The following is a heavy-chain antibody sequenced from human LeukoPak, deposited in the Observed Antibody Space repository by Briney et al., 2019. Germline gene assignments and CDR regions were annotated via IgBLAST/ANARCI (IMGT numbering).Heavy chain of an antibody. CDR2: ISSYNGNT. V-gene: IGHV1-18*04. CDR1: GYTFTIDG. CDR3: ARGRIKAVTGT. Sequence: ASVTVSCTASGYTFTIDGIFWVRQAPGQGLEWMGWISSYNGNTNYAQKLQGRVTMTTDTSTSTAYMELRSLRSDDTAVYYCARGRIKAVTGTWGQGTLVTVSS. D-gene: IGHD6-19*01. J-gene: IGHJ4*02.